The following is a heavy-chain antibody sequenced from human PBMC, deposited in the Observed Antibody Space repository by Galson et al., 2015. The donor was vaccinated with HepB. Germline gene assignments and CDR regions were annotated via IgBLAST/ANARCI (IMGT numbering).Heavy chain of an antibody. J-gene: IGHJ4*02. CDR1: GFTFSNYW. CDR3: ARRSGSYFDVILGRFEC. CDR2: IRQDGREK. Sequence: SLRLSCAASGFTFSNYWMSWVRQAPGKGLEWVANIRQDGREKYYVDSVKGRFTISRGNAKNTLYLQMNSLRAEDTAVYYCARRSGSYFDVILGRFECWGQGTLVTVSS. V-gene: IGHV3-7*01. D-gene: IGHD1-26*01.